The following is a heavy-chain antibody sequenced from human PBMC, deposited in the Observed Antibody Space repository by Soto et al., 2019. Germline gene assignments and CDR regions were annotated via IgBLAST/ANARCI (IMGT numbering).Heavy chain of an antibody. V-gene: IGHV1-3*01. D-gene: IGHD6-19*01. CDR2: INAGNGNT. CDR3: ARDRARYSSGENWFDP. J-gene: IGHJ5*02. CDR1: GYTFTSYA. Sequence: GASVKVSCKASGYTFTSYAMHWVRQAPGQRLEWMGWINAGNGNTKYSQKFQGRVTITRDTSASTAYMELSSPRSEDTAVYYCARDRARYSSGENWFDPWGQGTLVTVSS.